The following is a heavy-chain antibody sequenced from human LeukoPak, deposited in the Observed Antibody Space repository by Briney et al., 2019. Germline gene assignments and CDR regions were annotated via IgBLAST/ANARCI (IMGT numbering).Heavy chain of an antibody. CDR1: GGSFSGYY. J-gene: IGHJ6*03. CDR2: INHSGST. CDR3: ARGLVGGYSYGYKYYYYMDV. D-gene: IGHD5-18*01. Sequence: SETLSLTCAVYGGSFSGYYWSWIRQPPGKGLEWIGEINHSGSTNYNPSLKSRVTISVDTSKNQFSLKLSSVTAADTAVYYCARGLVGGYSYGYKYYYYMDVWGKGTTVTVSS. V-gene: IGHV4-34*01.